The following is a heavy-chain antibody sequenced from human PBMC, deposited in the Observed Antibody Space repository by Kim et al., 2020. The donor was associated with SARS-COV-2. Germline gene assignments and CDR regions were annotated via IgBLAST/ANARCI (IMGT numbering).Heavy chain of an antibody. J-gene: IGHJ3*02. Sequence: GGYLRLSCAGSGITFSSYSMNWVRQAPGKGLEWVLSISSSSNYIYYADSLKGRFTISRDNAKNSLYLQMNSLRDEDTAVYYCARDPADPQMTTDAFDIWGQGTMVTVSS. CDR3: ARDPADPQMTTDAFDI. CDR1: GITFSSYS. CDR2: ISSSSNYI. D-gene: IGHD4-17*01. V-gene: IGHV3-21*01.